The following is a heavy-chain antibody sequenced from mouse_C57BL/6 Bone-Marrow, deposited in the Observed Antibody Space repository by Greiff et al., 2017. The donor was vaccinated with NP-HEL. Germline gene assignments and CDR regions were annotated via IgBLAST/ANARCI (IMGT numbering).Heavy chain of an antibody. Sequence: VQLQQPGAELVMPGASVKLSCKASGYTFTSYWMHWVKQRPGQGLEWIGEIDPSDSYTNYTQKFKGKSTLTVDKSSSTAYMQLSSLTSEDSAVYYCARWGWLPGYSDYWGQGTTLTVSS. CDR1: GYTFTSYW. CDR2: IDPSDSYT. D-gene: IGHD2-3*01. V-gene: IGHV1-69*01. CDR3: ARWGWLPGYSDY. J-gene: IGHJ2*01.